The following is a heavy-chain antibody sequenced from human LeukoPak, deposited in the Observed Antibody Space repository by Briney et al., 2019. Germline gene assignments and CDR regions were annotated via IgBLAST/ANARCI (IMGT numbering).Heavy chain of an antibody. D-gene: IGHD3-10*01. V-gene: IGHV4-39*07. CDR2: VFYTGST. Sequence: PSETLSLTCTVSGASINDNNYYWGWLRQPPGKGLEWIGSVFYTGSTYYNPSLKSRVTISIDTSKNQFSLNLTFVTAADTAVYYCARDSPMVVPFDYWGQGTLVTVSS. CDR3: ARDSPMVVPFDY. CDR1: GASINDNNYY. J-gene: IGHJ4*02.